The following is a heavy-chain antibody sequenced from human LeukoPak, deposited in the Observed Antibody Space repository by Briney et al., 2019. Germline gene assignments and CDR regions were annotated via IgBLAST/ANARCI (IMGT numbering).Heavy chain of an antibody. CDR1: GFTFSSYA. J-gene: IGHJ4*02. Sequence: GGSLRLSCAASGFTFSSYAMHWVRQAPGKGLEWVAVISYDGSNKYYADSVKGRFTISRDNSKNTLYLQMNSLRAEGTAVYYCARDAYDSSGYFDYWGQGTLVTVSS. CDR2: ISYDGSNK. D-gene: IGHD3-22*01. V-gene: IGHV3-30-3*01. CDR3: ARDAYDSSGYFDY.